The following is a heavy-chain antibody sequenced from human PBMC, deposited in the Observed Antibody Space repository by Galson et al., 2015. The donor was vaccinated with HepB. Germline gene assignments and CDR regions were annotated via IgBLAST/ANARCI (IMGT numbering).Heavy chain of an antibody. Sequence: QSGAAVKKPGESLRISCKGSGYSFTSYWISWVRQMPGKGLEWMGRIAPSDSYTNYSPSFQGHVAISADKSISTAYLQWSSLKASDSAMYYCARLNDYGGNPLGMDVWGQGTTVTVSS. CDR3: ARLNDYGGNPLGMDV. V-gene: IGHV5-10-1*01. D-gene: IGHD4-23*01. J-gene: IGHJ6*02. CDR2: IAPSDSYT. CDR1: GYSFTSYW.